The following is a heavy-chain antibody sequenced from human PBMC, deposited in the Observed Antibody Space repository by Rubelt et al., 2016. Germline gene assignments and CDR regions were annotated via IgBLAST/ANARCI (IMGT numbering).Heavy chain of an antibody. Sequence: QVVENGGGLVQPGGSLRLSCAASGFTFSSYGMHWVRQAPGKGLEWVAVISYDGSNKYYADSVKGRFTISRDNSKNTLFLQMNSLTAEDTAVYYCVGHSGALYDYWGQGTLVTVSS. D-gene: IGHD3-10*01. CDR1: GFTFSSYG. CDR2: ISYDGSNK. V-gene: IGHV3-30*03. J-gene: IGHJ4*02. CDR3: VGHSGALYDY.